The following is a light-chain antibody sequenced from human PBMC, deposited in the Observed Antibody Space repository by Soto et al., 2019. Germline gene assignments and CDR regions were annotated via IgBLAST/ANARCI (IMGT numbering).Light chain of an antibody. CDR1: QSVSSSY. J-gene: IGKJ1*01. CDR3: QQYGSSPRWT. Sequence: EIVLTQSPGTLSLSPGERATLSCRASQSVSSSYLAWYQQKPGQAPRLLIYGASSRATGIPDRFSGSGSGTDFPLTISRLGPEDVAVYYCQQYGSSPRWTFGQGTKVEIK. CDR2: GAS. V-gene: IGKV3-20*01.